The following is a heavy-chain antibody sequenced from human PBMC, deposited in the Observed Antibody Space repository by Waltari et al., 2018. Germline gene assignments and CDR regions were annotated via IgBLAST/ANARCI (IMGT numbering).Heavy chain of an antibody. D-gene: IGHD2-21*02. CDR2: LNYDGSST. CDR1: GFNFTSDW. J-gene: IGHJ4*02. V-gene: IGHV3-74*01. Sequence: EVQLVESGGGLVQPVGSLRLSCADSGFNFTSDWMNCVRQGPGKGLEGVSRLNYDGSSTYYADFVEGRFTISRDNAKNTLYLQMNSLRAEDTGVYYCVRGYGGDVYWGQGTLVTVSS. CDR3: VRGYGGDVY.